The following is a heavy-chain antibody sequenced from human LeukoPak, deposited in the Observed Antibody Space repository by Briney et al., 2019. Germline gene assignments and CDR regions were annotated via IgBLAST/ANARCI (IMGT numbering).Heavy chain of an antibody. J-gene: IGHJ4*02. Sequence: GGSLRLSCAAAGFTFSNYAMNWVRRDPGKGLEWVSVISESGGSTYYADSVKGRFTISRDNSKNTLYLQMNSLRAEDTAVYYCAKGAVADTAGYFDYWGQGTLVTVSS. D-gene: IGHD6-19*01. CDR3: AKGAVADTAGYFDY. CDR1: GFTFSNYA. CDR2: ISESGGST. V-gene: IGHV3-23*01.